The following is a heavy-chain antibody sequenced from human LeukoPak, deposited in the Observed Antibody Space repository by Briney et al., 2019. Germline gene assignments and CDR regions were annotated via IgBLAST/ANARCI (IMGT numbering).Heavy chain of an antibody. Sequence: GGSLRLSCAATGFTVDSNYLSWVRQAPGKGLEWVSTIYTGGNTYYAASVKGRFTISRDFSKNTVFLHMNSLRAEDTAMYYCARGDDSGYYDYFDYWGQGAMVTVSS. CDR2: IYTGGNT. D-gene: IGHD3-22*01. CDR3: ARGDDSGYYDYFDY. CDR1: GFTVDSNY. J-gene: IGHJ4*02. V-gene: IGHV3-53*01.